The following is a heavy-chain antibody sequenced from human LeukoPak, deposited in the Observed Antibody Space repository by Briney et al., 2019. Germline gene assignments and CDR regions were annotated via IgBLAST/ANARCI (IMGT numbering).Heavy chain of an antibody. CDR2: INSDGSST. Sequence: GGSLRLSCAASGFTFSSYSVNWVRQGPGKGLVWVSRINSDGSSTSYADSVKGRFTISRDNAKNTLYLQMNSLRAEDTAVYYCAREGIAAAAIWGQGTLVTVSS. CDR1: GFTFSSYS. D-gene: IGHD6-13*01. J-gene: IGHJ4*02. V-gene: IGHV3-74*01. CDR3: AREGIAAAAI.